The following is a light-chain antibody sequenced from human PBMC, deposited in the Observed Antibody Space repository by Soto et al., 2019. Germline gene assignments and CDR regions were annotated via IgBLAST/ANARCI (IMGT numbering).Light chain of an antibody. J-gene: IGLJ1*01. CDR3: SSYTSSSTGV. CDR2: DVS. Sequence: QSVLTQPASVSGSPGQSITISCTGTSSDVGGYNYVSWYQQHPGKAPKLMIYDVSNRPSGVSNRFSGSKSGNTASLTISGFRAEDEADYYCSSYTSSSTGVFGTGTKVTVL. CDR1: SSDVGGYNY. V-gene: IGLV2-14*01.